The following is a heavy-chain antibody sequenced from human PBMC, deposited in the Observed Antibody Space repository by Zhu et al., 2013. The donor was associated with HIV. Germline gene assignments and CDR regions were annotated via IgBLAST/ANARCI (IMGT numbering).Heavy chain of an antibody. Sequence: QVQLVQSGAEVKKPGSSVKVSCKASGGTFSSYAISWVRQAPGQGLEWMGGIIPIFGTANYAQKFQGRVTITADESTSTAYMELSSLRSEDTAVYYCARDHGSGSYEHDAFDIWGQGTMVTVSS. V-gene: IGHV1-69*01. CDR2: IIPIFGTA. J-gene: IGHJ3*02. CDR3: ARDHGSGSYEHDAFDI. D-gene: IGHD1-26*01. CDR1: GGTFSSYA.